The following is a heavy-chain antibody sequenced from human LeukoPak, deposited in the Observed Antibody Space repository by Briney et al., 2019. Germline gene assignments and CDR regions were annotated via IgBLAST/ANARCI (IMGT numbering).Heavy chain of an antibody. CDR3: ARDDYGDDYFDY. V-gene: IGHV3-21*01. CDR1: GFTFSSYA. Sequence: GGSLRLSCAASGFTFSSYAMHWVRQAPGKGLEWVSSISSSSSYIYYADSVKGRFTISRDNAKNSLYLQMNSLRAEDTAVYYCARDDYGDDYFDYWGQGTLVTVSS. CDR2: ISSSSSYI. D-gene: IGHD4-17*01. J-gene: IGHJ4*02.